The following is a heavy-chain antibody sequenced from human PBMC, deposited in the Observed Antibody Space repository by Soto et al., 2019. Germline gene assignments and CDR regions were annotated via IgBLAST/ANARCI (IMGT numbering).Heavy chain of an antibody. Sequence: GGSLRLSCAASGFTFSSYGMTWVRQAPGKGLEWVSFSSATGAGTYYADSVKGRFTISRDNSKNTLYLQMTSLRADDTAVYYCAKDRREGGNYGFYSDFWGQGALVTVSS. V-gene: IGHV3-23*01. CDR1: GFTFSSYG. J-gene: IGHJ4*02. D-gene: IGHD1-7*01. CDR3: AKDRREGGNYGFYSDF. CDR2: SSATGAGT.